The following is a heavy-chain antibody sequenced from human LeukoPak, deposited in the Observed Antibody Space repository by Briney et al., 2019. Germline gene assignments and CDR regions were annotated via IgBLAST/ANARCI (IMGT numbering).Heavy chain of an antibody. CDR2: ISYDGSNK. V-gene: IGHV3-30-3*01. J-gene: IGHJ4*02. Sequence: PGGSLRLSCAASGFTFSSYAMHWVRQAPGKGLEWVAVISYDGSNKYYADSVKGRFTISRDNSKNTLYLQMDSLRAEDTAVYYCAKDYSSSWSSYSDYWGQGTLVTVSS. CDR3: AKDYSSSWSSYSDY. D-gene: IGHD6-13*01. CDR1: GFTFSSYA.